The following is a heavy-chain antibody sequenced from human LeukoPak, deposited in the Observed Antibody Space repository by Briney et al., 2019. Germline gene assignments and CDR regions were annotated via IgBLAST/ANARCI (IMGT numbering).Heavy chain of an antibody. J-gene: IGHJ4*02. CDR3: ARDRPTGASRLFVVQ. CDR1: GFTFSSYS. Sequence: GGSLRLSCAASGFTFSSYSMTWVRQAPGKGLEWISLMSSGSRYIYYADSVRGRFTISRDNAKNSLSLLMNSLRAEDTAVYYCARDRPTGASRLFVVQWGQGTLVTVSS. V-gene: IGHV3-21*01. CDR2: MSSGSRYI. D-gene: IGHD3-3*01.